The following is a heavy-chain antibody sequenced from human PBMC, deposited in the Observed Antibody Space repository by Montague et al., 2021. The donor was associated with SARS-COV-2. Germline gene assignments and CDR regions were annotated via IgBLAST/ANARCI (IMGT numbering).Heavy chain of an antibody. V-gene: IGHV2-70*11. Sequence: PALVKPTQTLTLTCPFSGFSLSTSGMCVSWIRQPPGKALKWLARIDWDXDKYYSTSLKTRLTISKDTSKNQVVLTMTNTDPVDTATYYCAREYSSGVYFDYWGQGTLVTVSS. CDR1: GFSLSTSGMC. J-gene: IGHJ4*02. D-gene: IGHD6-19*01. CDR2: IDWDXDK. CDR3: AREYSSGVYFDY.